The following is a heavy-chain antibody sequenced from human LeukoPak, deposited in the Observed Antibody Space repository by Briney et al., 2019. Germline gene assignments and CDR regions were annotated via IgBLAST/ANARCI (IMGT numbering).Heavy chain of an antibody. V-gene: IGHV3-74*03. CDR2: INRDGSTT. D-gene: IGHD3-10*01. CDR1: GFTFSNYW. J-gene: IGHJ4*02. CDR3: ARDKKSGESSEIDY. Sequence: GGSLRLSCAASGFTFSNYWVHWVRQAPGKGLVWVSRINRDGSTTKYADSVKGRFTVSRDNAKNTLNSQMNSLRAEDTAVYYCARDKKSGESSEIDYWGQGTLVTVS.